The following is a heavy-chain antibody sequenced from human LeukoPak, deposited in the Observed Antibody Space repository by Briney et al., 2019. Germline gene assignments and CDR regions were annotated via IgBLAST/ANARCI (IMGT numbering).Heavy chain of an antibody. CDR3: ARRGGQQLAYYFDY. Sequence: PSETLSLTCTVSGGSISSYYWSWIRQPAGKGLEWIGRIYTSGSTNYNPSLKSRVTISVDTSKNQFSLKLSSVTAADTAVYYCARRGGQQLAYYFDYWGQGTLVTVSS. V-gene: IGHV4-4*07. D-gene: IGHD6-13*01. CDR2: IYTSGST. CDR1: GGSISSYY. J-gene: IGHJ4*02.